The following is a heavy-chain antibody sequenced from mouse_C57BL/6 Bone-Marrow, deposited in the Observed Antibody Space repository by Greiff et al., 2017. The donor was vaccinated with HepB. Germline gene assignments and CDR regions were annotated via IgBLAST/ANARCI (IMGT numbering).Heavy chain of an antibody. Sequence: EVQGVESGGGLVQPGGSMKLSCAASGFTFSDAWMDWVRQSPEKGLEWVAEIRNKANNHATYYAESVKGRFTISRDDSKSSVYLQMNSLRAEDTGIYYCTSNYYGSSVYAMDYWGQGTSVTVSS. CDR2: IRNKANNHAT. V-gene: IGHV6-6*01. CDR3: TSNYYGSSVYAMDY. J-gene: IGHJ4*01. D-gene: IGHD1-1*01. CDR1: GFTFSDAW.